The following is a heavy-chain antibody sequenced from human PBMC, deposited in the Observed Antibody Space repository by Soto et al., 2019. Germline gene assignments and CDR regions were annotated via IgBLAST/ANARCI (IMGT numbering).Heavy chain of an antibody. CDR2: IYYSGST. D-gene: IGHD2-2*01. Sequence: QVQLQESGPGLVKPSQTLSLTCTVSGGSISSGGYYWSWIRQHPGKGLEWIGYIYYSGSTYYNPSLKSRVTISVDTSKIQFSLKLSSVTAADTAVYYCARVRRCGSSTSCYVGGFDYWGQGTLVTVSS. V-gene: IGHV4-31*03. J-gene: IGHJ4*02. CDR1: GGSISSGGYY. CDR3: ARVRRCGSSTSCYVGGFDY.